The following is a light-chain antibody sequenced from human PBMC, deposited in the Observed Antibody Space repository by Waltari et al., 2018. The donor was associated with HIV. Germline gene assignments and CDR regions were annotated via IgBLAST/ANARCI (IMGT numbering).Light chain of an antibody. V-gene: IGKV3-20*01. CDR3: QQYGSSPYT. CDR1: QSVSSSY. Sequence: EILLTQSPGTLSSSQGERATLSCRASQSVSSSYLAWYQQKPGQAPRLLIYGASSRATGIPERFSGSESGTDFTLTISRLEPEDFAVYFCQQYGSSPYTFGQGTKLEIK. CDR2: GAS. J-gene: IGKJ2*01.